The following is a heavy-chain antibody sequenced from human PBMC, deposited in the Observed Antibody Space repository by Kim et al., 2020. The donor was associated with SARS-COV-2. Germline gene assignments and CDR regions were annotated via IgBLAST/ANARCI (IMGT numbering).Heavy chain of an antibody. D-gene: IGHD6-13*01. Sequence: YYADSVKGRFTISRDNAQNSMYLEMNSLSAEDTAIYYCARAGSSWYFFDFWGQGTLVTVSS. CDR3: ARAGSSWYFFDF. J-gene: IGHJ4*02. V-gene: IGHV3-21*01.